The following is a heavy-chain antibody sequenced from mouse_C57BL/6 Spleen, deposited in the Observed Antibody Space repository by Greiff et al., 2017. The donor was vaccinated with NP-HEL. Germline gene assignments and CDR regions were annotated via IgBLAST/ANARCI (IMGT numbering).Heavy chain of an antibody. V-gene: IGHV1-64*01. CDR1: GYTFTSYW. CDR2: IHPNSGST. CDR3: AKHYYGSSYGEYYFDY. J-gene: IGHJ2*01. Sequence: QVQLKQPGAELVKPGASVKLSCKASGYTFTSYWMHWVKQRPGQGLEWIGMIHPNSGSTNYNEKFKSKATLTVDKSSSTAYMQLSSLTSEDSAVYYCAKHYYGSSYGEYYFDYWGQGTTLTVSS. D-gene: IGHD1-1*01.